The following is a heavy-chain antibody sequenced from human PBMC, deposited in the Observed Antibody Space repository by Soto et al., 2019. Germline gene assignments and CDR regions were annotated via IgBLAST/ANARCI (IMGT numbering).Heavy chain of an antibody. J-gene: IGHJ4*02. CDR2: ISSSCSTI. CDR3: ARASTYNWNYDDY. Sequence: EVQLVESGGGLVQPGGSLRLSCAASGFTFSSYSMNWVRQAPGKGLEWVSYISSSCSTIYYADSVKGRFTISRDNAKNSLYLQMNSLRAEDTAVYYCARASTYNWNYDDYWGQGTLVTVSS. CDR1: GFTFSSYS. D-gene: IGHD1-7*01. V-gene: IGHV3-48*01.